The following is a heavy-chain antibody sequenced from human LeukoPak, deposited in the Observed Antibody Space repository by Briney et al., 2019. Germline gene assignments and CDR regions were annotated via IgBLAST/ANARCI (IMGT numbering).Heavy chain of an antibody. CDR2: INWNSGSL. Sequence: GGSLRLSCAASGFTFDDYAMHWVRQVPGKGLEWVSGINWNSGSLHYANSVKGRFTISRDNAKNPLYLQMNSLRAEDTALYYCAKDPTPTVTTLNWFDPWGQGTLVIVSS. CDR3: AKDPTPTVTTLNWFDP. CDR1: GFTFDDYA. J-gene: IGHJ5*02. D-gene: IGHD4-17*01. V-gene: IGHV3-9*01.